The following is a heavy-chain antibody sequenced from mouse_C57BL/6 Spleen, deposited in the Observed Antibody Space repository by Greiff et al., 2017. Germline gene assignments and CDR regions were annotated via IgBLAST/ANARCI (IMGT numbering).Heavy chain of an antibody. CDR1: GYTFTSYW. CDR3: ARDSSGYGLMGY. Sequence: QVQLQQPGAELVKPGASVKMSCKASGYTFTSYWITWVQQRPGQGLEWVGDIYPGSGSTNYNEKFKSKATLTVDTSSNTADMQLISLTSEDSAVYYCARDSSGYGLMGYWGQGTSVTVSS. D-gene: IGHD3-2*02. J-gene: IGHJ4*01. V-gene: IGHV1-55*01. CDR2: IYPGSGST.